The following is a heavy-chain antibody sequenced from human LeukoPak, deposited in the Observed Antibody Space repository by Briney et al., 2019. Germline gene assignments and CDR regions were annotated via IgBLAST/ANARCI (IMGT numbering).Heavy chain of an antibody. V-gene: IGHV3-33*05. CDR1: GFTFSSYG. CDR3: ARTPHSMVRGVIHLVFDY. Sequence: GGSLRLSCAASGFTFSSYGMHWVRQAPGKGLEWVAVISYDGSNKYYADSVKGRFTISRDNSKNTLYLQMNSLRAEDTAVYYCARTPHSMVRGVIHLVFDYWGQGTLVTVSS. J-gene: IGHJ4*02. D-gene: IGHD3-10*01. CDR2: ISYDGSNK.